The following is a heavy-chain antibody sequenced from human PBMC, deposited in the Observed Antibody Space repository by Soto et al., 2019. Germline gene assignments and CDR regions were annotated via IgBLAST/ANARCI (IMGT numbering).Heavy chain of an antibody. CDR3: VSPGRV. Sequence: EEQVVESGGGLVQPGMSLRLACAASGLTFDDHDMHWVRQTPGKGLEWSAGLSWNSAKIGYSDSVKGRFTISRDNAKKSLYLQMNSLKSVDTALYYCVSPGRVWGQGTTVTISS. CDR2: LSWNSAKI. CDR1: GLTFDDHD. V-gene: IGHV3-9*01. J-gene: IGHJ6*02.